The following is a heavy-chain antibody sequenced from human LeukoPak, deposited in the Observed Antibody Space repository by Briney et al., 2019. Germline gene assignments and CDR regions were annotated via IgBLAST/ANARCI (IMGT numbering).Heavy chain of an antibody. D-gene: IGHD3-9*01. CDR2: ISAYNGNT. CDR3: ARYYDILTGPYYFDY. Sequence: GASVKVSCKASGYTFTSYGISWVPQAPGQGLEWMGWISAYNGNTNYAQKLQGRVTMTTDTSTSTAYMELTSLRSDDTAVYYCARYYDILTGPYYFDYWGQGTLVTVSS. J-gene: IGHJ4*02. V-gene: IGHV1-18*01. CDR1: GYTFTSYG.